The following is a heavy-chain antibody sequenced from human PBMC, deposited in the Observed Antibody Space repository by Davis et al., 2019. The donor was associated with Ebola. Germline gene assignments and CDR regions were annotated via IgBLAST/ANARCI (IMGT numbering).Heavy chain of an antibody. D-gene: IGHD2-15*01. CDR2: ISAYNGNT. CDR3: ARDEHCSGGSCYPPGGYYYGMDV. J-gene: IGHJ6*02. Sequence: ASVKVSCKASGYTFTSYGISWVRQAPGQGLEWMGWISAYNGNTNYAQKLQGRVTMTTDTSTSTAYMELRSLRSDDTAVYYCARDEHCSGGSCYPPGGYYYGMDVWGQGTTVTVSS. CDR1: GYTFTSYG. V-gene: IGHV1-18*01.